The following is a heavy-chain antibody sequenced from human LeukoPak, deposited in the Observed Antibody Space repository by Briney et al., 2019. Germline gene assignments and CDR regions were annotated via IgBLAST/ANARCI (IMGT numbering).Heavy chain of an antibody. CDR2: ITYSGGTT. CDR1: GFTFNNYA. CDR3: AKGRLGDYYYDMDV. J-gene: IGHJ6*02. V-gene: IGHV3-23*01. Sequence: GESLRLSCAASGFTFNNYALTWVRQAPGKGLEGVSTITYSGGTTYYAVSVKGRFTLSRDNSKNTLYLQMNSLRVEDTAVYYCAKGRLGDYYYDMDVWGQGTTVTVSS.